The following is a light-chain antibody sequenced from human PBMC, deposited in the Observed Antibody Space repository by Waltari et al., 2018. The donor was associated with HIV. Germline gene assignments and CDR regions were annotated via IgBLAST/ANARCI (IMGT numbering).Light chain of an antibody. CDR2: KIS. J-gene: IGKJ2*01. CDR3: MQAIQIPLT. Sequence: EIVLTQTPHSPPVTLGQPASVSCRSIQSLVHTDGDTYLSWLHQRPGQPPRLLMYKISKRFSGVPDRFSGSGAGTDFTLKISRVEAEEAVVYYCMQAIQIPLTFGQGTKLEIK. V-gene: IGKV2-24*01. CDR1: QSLVHTDGDTY.